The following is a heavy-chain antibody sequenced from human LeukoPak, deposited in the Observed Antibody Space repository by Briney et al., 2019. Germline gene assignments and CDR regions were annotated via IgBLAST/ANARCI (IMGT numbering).Heavy chain of an antibody. V-gene: IGHV4-39*01. CDR1: GGSISSSGYY. D-gene: IGHD4-11*01. CDR2: IYYSGST. Sequence: SETLSLTCTVSGGSISSSGYYWGWIRQPPGKGLEWIGNIYYSGSTYYNPSLKSRVTISVDKSKNQFSLRLSSVAAADTAVYYCARGPPDYNNWFDPWGQGTLVTVSS. CDR3: ARGPPDYNNWFDP. J-gene: IGHJ5*02.